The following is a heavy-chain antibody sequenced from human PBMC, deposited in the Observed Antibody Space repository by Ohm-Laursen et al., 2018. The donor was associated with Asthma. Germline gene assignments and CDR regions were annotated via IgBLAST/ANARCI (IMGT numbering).Heavy chain of an antibody. J-gene: IGHJ3*02. D-gene: IGHD2-21*02. Sequence: SLRLSCSASGFTFRSYAMHWVRQAPGKGLGWVSIITSDGSWTSYADSVKGRFTLSRDNSKNTLYMQMNSLRAEDTAVYYCARRDFSGGDPSAAFDIWGQGTMVTVSS. CDR3: ARRDFSGGDPSAAFDI. CDR1: GFTFRSYA. V-gene: IGHV3-30-3*01. CDR2: ITSDGSWT.